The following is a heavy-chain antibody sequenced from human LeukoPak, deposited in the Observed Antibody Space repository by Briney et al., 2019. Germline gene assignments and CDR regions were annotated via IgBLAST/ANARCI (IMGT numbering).Heavy chain of an antibody. Sequence: ASVKVSCKASGYTFTSYYMHWVRQAPGQGLEWMGIINPSGGSTSYAQKFQGRVTMTRDTSTSTVYMELSSLRSEDTAVYYCARGGPNYYDSSGTDYWGQGTLVTVSS. CDR3: ARGGPNYYDSSGTDY. J-gene: IGHJ4*02. D-gene: IGHD3-22*01. CDR1: GYTFTSYY. CDR2: INPSGGST. V-gene: IGHV1-46*01.